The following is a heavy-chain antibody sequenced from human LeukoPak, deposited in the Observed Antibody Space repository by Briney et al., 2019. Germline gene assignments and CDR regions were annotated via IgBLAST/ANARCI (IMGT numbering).Heavy chain of an antibody. Sequence: PSETLSLTCTVSGGSISSGGYYWSWIRQPSGKGLEWIGYIYHSGSTYYNPSLKSRVTISVDRSKNQFSLKLSSVTAADTAVYYCARAPRGYSYGCDYWGQGTLVTVSS. CDR3: ARAPRGYSYGCDY. CDR1: GGSISSGGYY. CDR2: IYHSGST. J-gene: IGHJ4*02. V-gene: IGHV4-30-2*01. D-gene: IGHD5-18*01.